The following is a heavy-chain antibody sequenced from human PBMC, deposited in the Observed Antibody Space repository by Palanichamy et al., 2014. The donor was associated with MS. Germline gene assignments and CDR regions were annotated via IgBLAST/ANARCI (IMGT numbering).Heavy chain of an antibody. CDR3: ATRNYGDPSRNS. D-gene: IGHD4-17*01. Sequence: EVQLVQSGAEVKXPGGISERSPVRVLDTALPTPGSAGCARCPGKAWNGWGAIYPGNSATRYSPSFQGQVTISADKSISTAYVQWSSLKESDSAMYYCATRNYGDPSRNSWGQGTLVTVSS. CDR2: IYPGNSAT. CDR1: DTALPTPG. J-gene: IGHJ4*02. V-gene: IGHV5-51*01.